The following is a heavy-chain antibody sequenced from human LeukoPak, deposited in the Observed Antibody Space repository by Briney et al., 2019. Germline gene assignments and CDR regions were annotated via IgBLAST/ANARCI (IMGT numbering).Heavy chain of an antibody. J-gene: IGHJ4*02. CDR2: ISGSGGSI. V-gene: IGHV3-23*01. D-gene: IGHD1-1*01. Sequence: PGGSLRLSCAASGFTFSSYAMSWVRQAPGKGLEWVSAISGSGGSIYYADSVKGRFTISRDNSKNTLYLQMNSLRAEDTAVYYCAKVSGVNWNDRPPTDEFDYWGQGTLVTVSS. CDR1: GFTFSSYA. CDR3: AKVSGVNWNDRPPTDEFDY.